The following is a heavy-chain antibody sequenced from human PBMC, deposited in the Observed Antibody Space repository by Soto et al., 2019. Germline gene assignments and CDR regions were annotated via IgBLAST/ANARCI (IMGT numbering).Heavy chain of an antibody. CDR2: IYYSGST. Sequence: SETLSLTCTVSGGSISSSSYYWGWIRQPPGKGLEWIGSIYYSGSTYYNPSLKSRVTISVDTSKNQFSLKLSSVTAADTAVQYCARRIVDTETFDYWGQGTLVTVSS. V-gene: IGHV4-39*01. J-gene: IGHJ4*02. CDR3: ARRIVDTETFDY. D-gene: IGHD5-12*01. CDR1: GGSISSSSYY.